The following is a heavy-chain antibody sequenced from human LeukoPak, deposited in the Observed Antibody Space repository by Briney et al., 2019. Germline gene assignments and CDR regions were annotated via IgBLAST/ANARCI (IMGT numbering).Heavy chain of an antibody. J-gene: IGHJ6*03. CDR3: ARSSPPNYYYHYYMDV. CDR2: INPGNGDT. CDR1: GYTFTSYA. Sequence: GASVKVSCKASGYTFTSYAMHWVRQAPGQRLEWMGWINPGNGDTKYSQKFQGRVTITRDTSASTAYMELSSLSSEDTAVYSCARSSPPNYYYHYYMDVWGKGTTVTVSS. V-gene: IGHV1-3*01.